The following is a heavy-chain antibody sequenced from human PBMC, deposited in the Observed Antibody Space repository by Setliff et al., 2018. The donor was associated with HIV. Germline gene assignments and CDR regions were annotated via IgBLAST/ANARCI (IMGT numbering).Heavy chain of an antibody. D-gene: IGHD1-26*01. CDR1: GGSFSGYH. Sequence: TSETLSLTCAVYGGSFSGYHWNWIRQFPGKGLEWIGEINHTGNTQYNPSLKSRVMMSEETSKNQFSLKLKSVTAADTAIYFCARGKGGLVGPAEFDYWGPGTLVTVSS. CDR3: ARGKGGLVGPAEFDY. J-gene: IGHJ4*02. CDR2: INHTGNT. V-gene: IGHV4-34*01.